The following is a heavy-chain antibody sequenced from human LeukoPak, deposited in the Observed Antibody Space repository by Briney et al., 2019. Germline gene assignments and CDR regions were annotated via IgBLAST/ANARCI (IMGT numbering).Heavy chain of an antibody. CDR3: AKEAQSSGWYLPEYYFDW. J-gene: IGHJ4*02. CDR2: IWFDESNK. V-gene: IGHV3-33*06. Sequence: GGSLRLSCEGSGFDFSRYGRHWVRQAPGKGLEWVAMIWFDESNKYYVDSVQGRFTISRDNSKNMMYLQMNSLRVEDTAVYYCAKEAQSSGWYLPEYYFDWWGQGTLVTVSS. D-gene: IGHD6-19*01. CDR1: GFDFSRYG.